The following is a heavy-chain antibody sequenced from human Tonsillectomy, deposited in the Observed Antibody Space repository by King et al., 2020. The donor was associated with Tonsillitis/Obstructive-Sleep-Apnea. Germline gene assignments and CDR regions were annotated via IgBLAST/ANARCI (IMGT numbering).Heavy chain of an antibody. J-gene: IGHJ4*02. CDR3: AREGYSSSSPIDY. Sequence: VQLVESGGGLVQPGGSLRLSCAASGFTFISYWMHWVRQAPGKGLVWVSRINSDGSSTSYAESVKGRFTISRDNTKNTLYLQMNSLRAEDTAVYYCAREGYSSSSPIDYWGQGTLVTVSS. D-gene: IGHD6-6*01. CDR1: GFTFISYW. CDR2: INSDGSST. V-gene: IGHV3-74*01.